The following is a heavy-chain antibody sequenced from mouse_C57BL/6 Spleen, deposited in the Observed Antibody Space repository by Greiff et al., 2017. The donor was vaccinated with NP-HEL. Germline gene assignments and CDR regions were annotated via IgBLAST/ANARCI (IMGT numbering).Heavy chain of an antibody. CDR2: IDPANGNT. Sequence: VQLKQSVAELVRPGASVKLSCTASGFNIKNTYMHWVKQRPEQGLEWIGRIDPANGNTKYAPKFQGKATITADTSSNTAYLQLSSLTSEDTAIYYCARYSLDITTVVATDYWGQGTTLTVSP. CDR3: ARYSLDITTVVATDY. J-gene: IGHJ2*01. D-gene: IGHD1-1*01. V-gene: IGHV14-3*01. CDR1: GFNIKNTY.